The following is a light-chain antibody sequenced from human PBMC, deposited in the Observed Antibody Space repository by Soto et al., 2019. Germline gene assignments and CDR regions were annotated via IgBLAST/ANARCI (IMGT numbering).Light chain of an antibody. Sequence: DIVLTQSPGTLSLSPGERATLSCRASQSVGSIYLAWYQQKPGQAPRLLIYGASSRATGIPDRFSGSGSGTDFTLTISRLEPEDFAVYYCQQYGSSPRYTFGQGTKVDIK. J-gene: IGKJ2*01. V-gene: IGKV3-20*01. CDR1: QSVGSIY. CDR2: GAS. CDR3: QQYGSSPRYT.